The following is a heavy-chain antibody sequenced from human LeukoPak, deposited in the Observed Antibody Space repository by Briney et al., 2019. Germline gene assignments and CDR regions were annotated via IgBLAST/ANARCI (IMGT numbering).Heavy chain of an antibody. CDR2: IYYSGTT. J-gene: IGHJ4*02. CDR3: ARDSSGSYSDY. Sequence: TSETLSLTCTVSGGSSSSRSYYWGWIRQPPEKGLEWIGSIYYSGTTYYNPSLKSRVTISVDTSKNQFSLKLSSVTAADTAVYYCARDSSGSYSDYWGQGTLVTVSS. V-gene: IGHV4-39*02. CDR1: GGSSSSRSYY. D-gene: IGHD3-22*01.